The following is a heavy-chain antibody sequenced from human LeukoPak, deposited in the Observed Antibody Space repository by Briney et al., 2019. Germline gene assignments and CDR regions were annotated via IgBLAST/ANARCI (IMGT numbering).Heavy chain of an antibody. D-gene: IGHD3-3*01. J-gene: IGHJ4*02. Sequence: SETLSLTCTVSGGSISSSNYYWGWIRQPPGKGLEWIGTIYYSGSTCYNPSLKSRVTISVDTSKNQFSLKLSSVTAADTAVYYCARRVQYYDFWSGPYYFDYWGQGTLVTVSS. CDR3: ARRVQYYDFWSGPYYFDY. CDR2: IYYSGST. V-gene: IGHV4-39*01. CDR1: GGSISSSNYY.